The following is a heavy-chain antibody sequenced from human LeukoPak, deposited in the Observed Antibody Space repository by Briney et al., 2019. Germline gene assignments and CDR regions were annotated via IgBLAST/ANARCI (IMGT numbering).Heavy chain of an antibody. V-gene: IGHV3-53*01. Sequence: GGSLRLSCAASGFTVSSNYMSWVRQAPGKGLEWGSVIYSGGSTYYADSVKGRFTISRDNSKNTLYLQMNSLRAEDTAVYYCARVQTVDGYYYYGMDVWGQGTTVTVSS. J-gene: IGHJ6*02. CDR3: ARVQTVDGYYYYGMDV. D-gene: IGHD2-8*01. CDR2: IYSGGST. CDR1: GFTVSSNY.